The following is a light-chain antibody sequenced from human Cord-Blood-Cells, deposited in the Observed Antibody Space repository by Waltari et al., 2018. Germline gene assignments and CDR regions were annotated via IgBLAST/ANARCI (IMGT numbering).Light chain of an antibody. CDR3: QQYNSYWT. CDR1: QSISSW. Sequence: QMTQSPSTLSASVGDRVTITCRASQSISSWLAWYQQKPGKAPKLLIYDASSLESWVPSRFSGSGSGTEFTLTISSLQPDDFATYYCQQYNSYWTFGQGTKVEIK. J-gene: IGKJ1*01. CDR2: DAS. V-gene: IGKV1-5*01.